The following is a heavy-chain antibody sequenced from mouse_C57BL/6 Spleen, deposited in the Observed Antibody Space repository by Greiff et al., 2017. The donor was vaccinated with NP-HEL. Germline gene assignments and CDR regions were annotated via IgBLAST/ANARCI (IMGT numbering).Heavy chain of an antibody. Sequence: EVMLVESGGGLVKPGGSLKLSCAASGFTFSDYGMHWVRQAPEKGLEWVAYISSGSSTIYYADTVKGRFTISRDNAKNTLFLQMTRLRSEDTAMYYCARGNYYGRRAWFAYWGQGTLVTVSA. J-gene: IGHJ3*01. CDR3: ARGNYYGRRAWFAY. V-gene: IGHV5-17*01. CDR2: ISSGSSTI. CDR1: GFTFSDYG. D-gene: IGHD1-1*01.